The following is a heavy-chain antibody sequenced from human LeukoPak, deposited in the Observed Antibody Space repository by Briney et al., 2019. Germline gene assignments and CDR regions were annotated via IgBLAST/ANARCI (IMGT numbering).Heavy chain of an antibody. D-gene: IGHD3-10*01. V-gene: IGHV4-39*01. CDR2: IYYSGST. CDR3: ARLRYYGSGIFDY. Sequence: SETLSLTCTVSGGSISSSRYYWGWIRQPPGKGLEWIGSIYYSGSTYYNPSLKSRVTISVDTSKNQFSLKLSSVTAADTAVYYCARLRYYGSGIFDYWGQGTLVTVSS. J-gene: IGHJ4*02. CDR1: GGSISSSRYY.